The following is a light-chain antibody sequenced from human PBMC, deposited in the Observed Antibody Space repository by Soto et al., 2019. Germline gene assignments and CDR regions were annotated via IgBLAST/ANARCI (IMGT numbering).Light chain of an antibody. CDR1: KSLLKSDGKTY. Sequence: EMVMTQTPLSLSLTPGLPASIPRESSKSLLKSDGKTYLYWYLQKPGHPPQALMYEVSNRFSEVPDRFSGSGSGTDFTLKISRLEAEDVGVYYCMQAIQLPYTFGQGTKLE. CDR3: MQAIQLPYT. J-gene: IGKJ2*01. CDR2: EVS. V-gene: IGKV2D-29*01.